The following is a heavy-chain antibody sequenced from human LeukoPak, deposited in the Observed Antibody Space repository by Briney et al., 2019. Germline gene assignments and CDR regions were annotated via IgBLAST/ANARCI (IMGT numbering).Heavy chain of an antibody. CDR1: GGSISSYY. CDR3: AREDEDYYYGMDV. V-gene: IGHV4-59*01. Sequence: SETLSLTCTVSGGSISSYYWSWIRQPPGKGLEWIGYIYYSGSTNYNPSLKSRVTISVDTSKNQFSLKLSSVTAADTAVYYCAREDEDYYYGMDVWGQGTTVTVSS. CDR2: IYYSGST. J-gene: IGHJ6*02.